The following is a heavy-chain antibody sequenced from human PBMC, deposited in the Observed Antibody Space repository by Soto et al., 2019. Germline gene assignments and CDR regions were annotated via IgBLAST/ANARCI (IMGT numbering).Heavy chain of an antibody. J-gene: IGHJ6*03. D-gene: IGHD2-15*01. V-gene: IGHV1-8*01. CDR3: ARAIRIMQGPMNRRYYYMDV. CDR1: GYTFTNYD. CDR2: MNPNSGKT. Sequence: QVQLVQSGAEVKKPGASVKVSCKASGYTFTNYDINWVRQATGQGLEWMGWMNPNSGKTGYAQKFQGRVTMTSNTTISTAYMELSSLRSEDTAVYYCARAIRIMQGPMNRRYYYMDVWGRGTTVTVSS.